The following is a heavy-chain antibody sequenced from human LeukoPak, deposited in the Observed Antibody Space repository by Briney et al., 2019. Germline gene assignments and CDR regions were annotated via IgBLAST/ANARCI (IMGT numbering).Heavy chain of an antibody. CDR3: ARGTILGYCSGGSCLAKYYFDY. J-gene: IGHJ4*02. CDR1: GGSISSYY. Sequence: SETLSLTCTVSGGSISSYYWSWIRQPPGKGLEWIGYIYYSGSTNYNPSLKSRVTISVDTSKNQFSLKLSSVTAADTAVYYCARGTILGYCSGGSCLAKYYFDYWGQGTLVTVSS. D-gene: IGHD2-15*01. CDR2: IYYSGST. V-gene: IGHV4-59*01.